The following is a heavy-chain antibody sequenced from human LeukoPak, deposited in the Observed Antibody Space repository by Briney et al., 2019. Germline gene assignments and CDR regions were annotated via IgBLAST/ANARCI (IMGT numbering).Heavy chain of an antibody. D-gene: IGHD4-23*01. CDR3: ARNGGLDYGGKGYAFDI. CDR2: ISSSSSTI. Sequence: PGGSLRLSCAASGFTFSSYSMNWVRQAPGKGLEWVSYISSSSSTIYYADSVKGRFTISRDNAKNSLYLQMNSLRAEDTAVYYCARNGGLDYGGKGYAFDIWGQGTMVTVSS. V-gene: IGHV3-48*04. CDR1: GFTFSSYS. J-gene: IGHJ3*02.